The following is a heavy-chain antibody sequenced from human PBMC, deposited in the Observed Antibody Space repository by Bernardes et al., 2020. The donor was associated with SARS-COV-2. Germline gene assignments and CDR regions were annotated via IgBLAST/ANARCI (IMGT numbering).Heavy chain of an antibody. CDR2: ISGSGGGT. V-gene: IGHV3-23*01. CDR3: AKGSGSPFDY. D-gene: IGHD1-26*01. Sequence: GGSLRLSCAASGFSFSSYAMSWVRQAPGKGLEWVSGISGSGGGTYFADSVKGRFTISRDNSKNTLYLQMNSLRVEDTAVYYCAKGSGSPFDYWGQGTLVTVSS. CDR1: GFSFSSYA. J-gene: IGHJ4*02.